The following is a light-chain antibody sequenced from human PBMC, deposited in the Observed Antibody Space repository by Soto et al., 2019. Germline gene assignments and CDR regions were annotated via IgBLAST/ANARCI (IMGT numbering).Light chain of an antibody. V-gene: IGLV1-47*02. CDR3: AALDDGLRAYV. CDR2: SNN. CDR1: SSNVGTYY. Sequence: QSVLTQPPSASGAPGQRVTISCSGSSSNVGTYYTYWYQRLPGTAPTLLIYSNNQRPSGVPDRFSASTSGTSASLAISGLRSEDEAEYYCAALDDGLRAYVFGAGTKLTVL. J-gene: IGLJ1*01.